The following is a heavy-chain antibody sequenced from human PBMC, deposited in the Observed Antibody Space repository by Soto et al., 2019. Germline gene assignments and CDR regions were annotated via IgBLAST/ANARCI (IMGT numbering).Heavy chain of an antibody. CDR1: GCTFSSYA. D-gene: IGHD3-10*01. J-gene: IGHJ5*02. Sequence: PGGSLILSCAASGCTFSSYAMTWVRQAPGKGLEWVSVISGSGGSTFYADSVKGRFTISRHRSKNTVYLQMDGLRTEDTAVYHCAKLGPYGSESYSFRLNCTAPWGQ. CDR2: ISGSGGST. CDR3: AKLGPYGSESYSFRLNCTAP. V-gene: IGHV3-23*01.